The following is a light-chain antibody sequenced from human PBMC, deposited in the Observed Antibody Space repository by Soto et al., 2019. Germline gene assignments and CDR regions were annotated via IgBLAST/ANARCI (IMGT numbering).Light chain of an antibody. V-gene: IGKV1-39*01. CDR3: QQDYSPPPLT. J-gene: IGKJ4*01. Sequence: DIQMTQSPSSLSASVGDRVTITCRASQTIRSFLNWYQQKPGKAPKLLIYGASSLQSGVPSRFSGSGSGTDFTLTISSLQPEDFATYYCQQDYSPPPLTFGGGTKVEIK. CDR2: GAS. CDR1: QTIRSF.